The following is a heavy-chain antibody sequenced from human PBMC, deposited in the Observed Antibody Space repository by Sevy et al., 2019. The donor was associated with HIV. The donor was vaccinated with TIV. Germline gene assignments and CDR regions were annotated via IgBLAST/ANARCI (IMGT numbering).Heavy chain of an antibody. J-gene: IGHJ6*02. CDR1: GFTFSYAW. CDR3: STDPIIVLLVTDGMDV. CDR2: IKSKADGGTT. V-gene: IGHV3-15*01. D-gene: IGHD2-21*02. Sequence: GGSLILSCAASGFTFSYAWMSWVRQAPGKGLEWLGRIKSKADGGTTDYAAPVKGRFTISRDDSKNTLYLQMNSLKTGDTAVYYCSTDPIIVLLVTDGMDVWGQGTTVTVSS.